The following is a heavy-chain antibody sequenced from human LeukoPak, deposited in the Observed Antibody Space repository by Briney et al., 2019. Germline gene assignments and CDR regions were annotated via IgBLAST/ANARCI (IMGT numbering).Heavy chain of an antibody. D-gene: IGHD3-22*01. CDR2: IYYSGST. V-gene: IGHV4-39*01. CDR1: GGSISSSSYY. CDR3: ARNYDSSGYYLTFDY. J-gene: IGHJ4*02. Sequence: PSETLSLTCTVSGGSISSSSYYWGWIRQLPGKGLEWIGSIYYSGSTYYNPSLKSRVTISVGTSKNQFSLKLSSVTAADTAVYYCARNYDSSGYYLTFDYWGQGTLVTVSS.